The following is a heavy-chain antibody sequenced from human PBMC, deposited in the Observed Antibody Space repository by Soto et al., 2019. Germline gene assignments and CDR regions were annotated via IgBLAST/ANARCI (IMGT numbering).Heavy chain of an antibody. CDR1: GFTFSNAW. Sequence: EVQLVESGGGLVKPGGSLRLSCAASGFTFSNAWMNWVRQAPGKGLEWVGRIKSKTDGGTTDYAAPVKGRFTISRDDSKNTLYLQMNSLKTEDTAVYYCTTVNTVTTLYYYYYGMDVWGQGTTVTVSS. D-gene: IGHD4-17*01. CDR2: IKSKTDGGTT. V-gene: IGHV3-15*07. CDR3: TTVNTVTTLYYYYYGMDV. J-gene: IGHJ6*02.